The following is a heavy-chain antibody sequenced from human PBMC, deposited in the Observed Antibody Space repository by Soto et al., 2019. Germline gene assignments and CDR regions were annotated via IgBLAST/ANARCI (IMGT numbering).Heavy chain of an antibody. CDR2: IIPIFGTA. Sequence: SVKVSCKASGGTFSRYSISWVRQAPGQGLEWMGGIIPIFGTANYAQKFQGRVTITADESTSTAYMGLSSLRSEDTAVYYCASGFLYCSGGSCYSERDYYYYGMDVWGQGTTVTVSS. D-gene: IGHD2-15*01. CDR1: GGTFSRYS. CDR3: ASGFLYCSGGSCYSERDYYYYGMDV. J-gene: IGHJ6*02. V-gene: IGHV1-69*13.